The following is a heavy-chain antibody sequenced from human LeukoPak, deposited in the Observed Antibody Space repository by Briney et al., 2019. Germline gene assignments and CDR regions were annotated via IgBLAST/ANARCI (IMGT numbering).Heavy chain of an antibody. Sequence: SVKVSCKASGGTFSSYAISWVRQAPGQGLEWMGRIIPILGIANYAQKFRGRVTITADKSTSTAYMELSSLRSEDTAVYYCARVQGYDAGYYYYYGMDVWGQGTTVTVSS. V-gene: IGHV1-69*04. J-gene: IGHJ6*02. CDR3: ARVQGYDAGYYYYYGMDV. D-gene: IGHD5-12*01. CDR2: IIPILGIA. CDR1: GGTFSSYA.